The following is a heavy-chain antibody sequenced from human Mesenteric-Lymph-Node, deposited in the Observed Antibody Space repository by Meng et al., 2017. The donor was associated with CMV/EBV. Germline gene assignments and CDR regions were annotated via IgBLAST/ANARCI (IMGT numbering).Heavy chain of an antibody. CDR2: IITIFGTA. D-gene: IGHD2-2*01. CDR1: YA. CDR3: AKAHCSSTSCYLGYYYYGMDV. J-gene: IGHJ6*02. V-gene: IGHV1-69*05. Sequence: YAISWGRQAPGQGLEWMGGIITIFGTANYAQKFQGRVTITTDESTSTAYMELSSLRSEDTAVYYCAKAHCSSTSCYLGYYYYGMDVWGQGTTVTVSS.